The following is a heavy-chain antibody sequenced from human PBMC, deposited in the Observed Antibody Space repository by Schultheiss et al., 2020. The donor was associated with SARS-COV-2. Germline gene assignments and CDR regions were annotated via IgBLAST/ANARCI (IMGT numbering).Heavy chain of an antibody. V-gene: IGHV4-31*03. CDR2: IHYTGST. CDR3: ARGRRYNVLTASYYFDS. CDR1: GGSISSSSYY. Sequence: SETLSLTCTVSGGSISSSSYYWTWIRQNPGKGLEWMGSIHYTGSTHDNPSLKSRVTTSIDTTKMQFSLKLTSVTAADTAVYYCARGRRYNVLTASYYFDSWGQGILVTVSS. D-gene: IGHD3-9*01. J-gene: IGHJ4*02.